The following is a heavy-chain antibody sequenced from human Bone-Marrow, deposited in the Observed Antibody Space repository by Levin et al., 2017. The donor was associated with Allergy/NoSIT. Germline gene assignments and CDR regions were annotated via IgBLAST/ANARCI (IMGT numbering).Heavy chain of an antibody. J-gene: IGHJ5*02. CDR1: GGSISSSSYH. D-gene: IGHD6-19*01. V-gene: IGHV4-39*07. CDR2: MHYSGNT. CDR3: ASRTAVAGGWFDP. Sequence: ESLKISCTVSGGSISSSSYHWGWIRQPPGKGLEWIGNMHYSGNTNYNPSLKGRVTISVDTSKNQFSLKLSSVTAADTAVYYCASRTAVAGGWFDPWGQGTLVTVSS.